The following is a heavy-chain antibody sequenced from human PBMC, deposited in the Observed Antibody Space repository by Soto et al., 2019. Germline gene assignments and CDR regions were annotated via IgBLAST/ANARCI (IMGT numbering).Heavy chain of an antibody. CDR1: GFIFSDFQ. Sequence: PGGSLRLSCAASGFIFSDFQINWVRQAPGRGLEWLSSITGTSAFTHYADSIEGRFTISRDNPNNLLFLQMDNLRPEDTAVYYCARDKLAFQRAFDVWGQGTLGTVS. CDR2: ITGTSAFT. CDR3: ARDKLAFQRAFDV. V-gene: IGHV3-21*01. D-gene: IGHD6-6*01. J-gene: IGHJ4*02.